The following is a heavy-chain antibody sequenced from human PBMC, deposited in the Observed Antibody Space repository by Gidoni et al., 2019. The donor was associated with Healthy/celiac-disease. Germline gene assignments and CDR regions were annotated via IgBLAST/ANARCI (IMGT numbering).Heavy chain of an antibody. D-gene: IGHD6-19*01. J-gene: IGHJ3*02. V-gene: IGHV4-30-4*01. CDR3: ARDRGYSSGWYADAFDI. CDR1: GGSISSGDYY. CDR2: IYYSGST. Sequence: QVQLQESGPGLMKPSQTLSLTCTVPGGSISSGDYYWSWIRQPPGKGLEWIGYIYYSGSTYYNPALKSRVTISVDTSKNQFSLKLSSVTAADTAVYYCARDRGYSSGWYADAFDIWGQGTMVTVSS.